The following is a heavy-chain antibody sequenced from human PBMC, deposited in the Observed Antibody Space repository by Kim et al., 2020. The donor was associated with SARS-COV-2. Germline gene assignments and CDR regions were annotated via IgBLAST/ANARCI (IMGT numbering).Heavy chain of an antibody. Sequence: ASVKVSCKASGYTFTSYSMNWVRQAPGQGLEWMGWINTNTGNTTYAQGFTGRFIFSLDTSVSTAYLQISSLKAEDTAMYYCARVGAVTALTPRFGYWGQG. CDR3: ARVGAVTALTPRFGY. D-gene: IGHD2-21*02. V-gene: IGHV7-4-1*02. J-gene: IGHJ4*02. CDR2: INTNTGNT. CDR1: GYTFTSYS.